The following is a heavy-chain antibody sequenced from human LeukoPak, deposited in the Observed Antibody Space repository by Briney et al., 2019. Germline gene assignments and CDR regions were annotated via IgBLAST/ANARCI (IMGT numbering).Heavy chain of an antibody. D-gene: IGHD2-8*01. CDR3: ARGAGDCVNGVCYSYNWFDP. V-gene: IGHV5-51*01. J-gene: IGHJ5*02. CDR1: GYSFTNSW. Sequence: GESLKISCKGSGYSFTNSWIAWVRQKPGKGLEWMGIIFPDDSDTRYSPSFQGQVTISADKSISTAYLEWSSLKASDTAMYYCARGAGDCVNGVCYSYNWFDPWGQGTLVTVSS. CDR2: IFPDDSDT.